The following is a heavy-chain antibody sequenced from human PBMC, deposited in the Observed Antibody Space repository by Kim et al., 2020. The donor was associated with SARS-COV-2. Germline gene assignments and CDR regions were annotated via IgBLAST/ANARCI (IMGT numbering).Heavy chain of an antibody. V-gene: IGHV3-23*01. CDR3: ARGRHFDY. CDR1: GLTFSSNS. J-gene: IGHJ4*02. CDR2: IGLSGGTT. Sequence: GGSLRLSCAASGLTFSSNSMSWVRQPPGKGLEWVSLIGLSGGTTSYADSVKGRFTISRDNSKNTLYLQMNSLRAEDTAIYYCARGRHFDYWGQGTLVTVS.